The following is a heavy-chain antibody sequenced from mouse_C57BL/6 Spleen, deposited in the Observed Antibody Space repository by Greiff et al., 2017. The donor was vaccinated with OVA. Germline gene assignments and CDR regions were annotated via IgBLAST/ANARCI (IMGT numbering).Heavy chain of an antibody. J-gene: IGHJ1*03. D-gene: IGHD2-5*01. CDR2: IWSGGST. CDR3: ALGYYSNWYFDV. V-gene: IGHV2-2*01. CDR1: GFSLTSYG. Sequence: VQRVESGPGLVQPSQSLSITCTVSGFSLTSYGVHWVRQSPGKGLEWLGVIWSGGSTDYNAAFISRLSISKDNSKSQVFFKMNSLQADDTAIYYCALGYYSNWYFDVWGTGTTVTVSS.